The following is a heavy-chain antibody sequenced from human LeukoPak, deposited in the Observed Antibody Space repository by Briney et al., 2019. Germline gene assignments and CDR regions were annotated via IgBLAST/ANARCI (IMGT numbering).Heavy chain of an antibody. CDR3: AKEGREQGPNWFDP. J-gene: IGHJ5*02. CDR1: GFTFSSYA. Sequence: RGSLRLSCTASGFTFSSYAMNWVRQAPGKGLEWVSAISGSGGSTYYAGSVKGRFTISRDNSKNTLYLHMNSLRAEDTAVYYCAKEGREQGPNWFDPWGQGTLVTVSS. CDR2: ISGSGGST. D-gene: IGHD5-24*01. V-gene: IGHV3-23*01.